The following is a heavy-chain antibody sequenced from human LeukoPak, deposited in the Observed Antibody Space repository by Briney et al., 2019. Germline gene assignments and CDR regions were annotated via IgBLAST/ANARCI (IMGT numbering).Heavy chain of an antibody. D-gene: IGHD3-22*01. Sequence: SETLSLTCTVSGDSINSLDLWSWVRQPPGKGLEWIGEMYLSGTTHSDPSVKSRVTISIDKSKNQFFLNLSPVTAADTAVYYCAGLVGRYSSGLYYYYFDYWGQGTLVTVSS. CDR2: MYLSGTT. J-gene: IGHJ4*02. CDR1: GDSINSLDL. CDR3: AGLVGRYSSGLYYYYFDY. V-gene: IGHV4-4*02.